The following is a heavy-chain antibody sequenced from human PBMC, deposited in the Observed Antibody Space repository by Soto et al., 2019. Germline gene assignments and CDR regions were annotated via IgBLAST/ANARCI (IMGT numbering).Heavy chain of an antibody. CDR1: GFTFSSYG. V-gene: IGHV3-30*03. J-gene: IGHJ4*02. CDR3: ARLLREGILRNTTPLGY. CDR2: ISFDGSNE. D-gene: IGHD1-26*01. Sequence: QVQLVESGGGVVQPGRSLRVSCAASGFTFSSYGMHWVRQAPGKGLEWVAVISFDGSNEYYADSVKGRFTVSRDNSKNTLYLQMNSLRAEDTAVYYCARLLREGILRNTTPLGYWGQGTLVTVSS.